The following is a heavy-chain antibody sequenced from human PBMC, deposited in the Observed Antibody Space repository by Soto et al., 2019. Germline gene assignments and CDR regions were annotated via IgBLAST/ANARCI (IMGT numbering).Heavy chain of an antibody. CDR3: AKADSRGWDYDGMDV. Sequence: QVQLVESGGGVVQPGRSLRLSCAASGFTFSSYGMHWVRQAPGKGLEWVAVISYDGSNKYYADSVKGRFTISRDNSKNTLYRQMNSLRAEDTAVYYCAKADSRGWDYDGMDVWGDWTTVTVSS. J-gene: IGHJ6*02. D-gene: IGHD6-19*01. CDR1: GFTFSSYG. CDR2: ISYDGSNK. V-gene: IGHV3-30*18.